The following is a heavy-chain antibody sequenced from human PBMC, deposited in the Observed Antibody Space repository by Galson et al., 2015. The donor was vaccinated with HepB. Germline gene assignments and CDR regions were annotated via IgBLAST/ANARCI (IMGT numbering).Heavy chain of an antibody. Sequence: SLRLSCAASGFTVSSNHMSWVRQAPGKGLEWVSVIYSGGSTYYADSVKGRFTISRDNSKNTLYLQMNSLRAEDTAVYYCARVGGIAAAGFDYWCQGTLVTVSS. CDR3: ARVGGIAAAGFDY. D-gene: IGHD6-13*01. V-gene: IGHV3-66*02. CDR2: IYSGGST. J-gene: IGHJ4*02. CDR1: GFTVSSNH.